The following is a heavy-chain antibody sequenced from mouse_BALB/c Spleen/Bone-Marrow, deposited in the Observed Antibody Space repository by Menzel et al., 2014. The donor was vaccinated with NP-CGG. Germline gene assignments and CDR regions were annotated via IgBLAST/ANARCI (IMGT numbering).Heavy chain of an antibody. V-gene: IGHV1S132*01. D-gene: IGHD1-1*01. CDR2: IFPGTGTT. J-gene: IGHJ4*01. CDR1: GYTFXNYW. CDR3: ARHYYGSSDAMDY. Sequence: QVQLQQSGAELVKPGASVKLSCKTSGYTFXNYWIQWVKQRPGQGLGWIGEIFPGTGTTYYNEKFKGKATLTIDTSSSTAYMQLSSLTSEDSAVYFCARHYYGSSDAMDYWGQGTSVTVSS.